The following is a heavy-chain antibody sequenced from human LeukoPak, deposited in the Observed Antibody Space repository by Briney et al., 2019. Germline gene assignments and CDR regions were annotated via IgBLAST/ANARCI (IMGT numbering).Heavy chain of an antibody. J-gene: IGHJ4*02. D-gene: IGHD4-17*01. V-gene: IGHV3-74*01. CDR1: GFTFSSYW. CDR2: LNNDGSST. CDR3: TRLDVYVDSSPF. Sequence: GGSLRLSCAASGFTFSSYWMQWVRQAPGKGLVWVSRLNNDGSSTTYADSVKGRFTISRDNAKNTVYLQMNSLRAEDTAVYYCTRLDVYVDSSPFWGQGTLVTVSS.